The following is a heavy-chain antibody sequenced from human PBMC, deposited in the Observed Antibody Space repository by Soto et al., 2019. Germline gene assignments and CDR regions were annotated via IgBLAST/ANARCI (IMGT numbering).Heavy chain of an antibody. CDR1: GFTFSSYA. J-gene: IGHJ5*02. D-gene: IGHD6-19*01. CDR3: AKPQFSAGRSGWFDP. Sequence: GSLRLSCAASGFTFSSYAMSWVRQAPGKGLEWVSAISGSGGSTYYADSVKGRFTISRDNSKNTLYLQMNSLRAEDTAVYYCAKPQFSAGRSGWFDPWGQGTLVTVSS. V-gene: IGHV3-23*01. CDR2: ISGSGGST.